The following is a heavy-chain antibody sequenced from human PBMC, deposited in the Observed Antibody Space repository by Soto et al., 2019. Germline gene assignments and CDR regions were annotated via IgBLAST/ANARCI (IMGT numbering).Heavy chain of an antibody. V-gene: IGHV3-21*01. Sequence: EVQLVESGGGLVKPGGSLRLSCAASGFTFSSYSMNWVRQAPGKGLEWVSSISSSSSYIYYADSVKGRFTISRDNAKNSPYLQMNILRAEDTAVYYCARLYTGTMCLDYCDHGTLVTVSS. D-gene: IGHD1-7*01. CDR2: ISSSSSYI. CDR1: GFTFSSYS. CDR3: ARLYTGTMCLDY. J-gene: IGHJ4*01.